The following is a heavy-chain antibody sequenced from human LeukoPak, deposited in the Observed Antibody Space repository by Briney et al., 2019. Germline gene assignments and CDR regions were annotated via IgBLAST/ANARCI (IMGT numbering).Heavy chain of an antibody. V-gene: IGHV3-7*01. CDR3: ARDLAGQVATGKGAFDI. Sequence: GWSLRLSCVGCGFTFSSYWMSWLRQAPGKGLAWVANIKQDGSEQYYVDSVKGRFTISRDNAKNSLYLQMNSLRAEDTAVYYCARDLAGQVATGKGAFDIWGQGAMVTVSS. CDR2: IKQDGSEQ. CDR1: GFTFSSYW. J-gene: IGHJ3*02. D-gene: IGHD5-12*01.